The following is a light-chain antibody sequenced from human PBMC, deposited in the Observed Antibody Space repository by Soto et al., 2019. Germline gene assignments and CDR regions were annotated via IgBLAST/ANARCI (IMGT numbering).Light chain of an antibody. Sequence: DIQMTQSPSTLSAAVGDRVTITCRASESIRKWLAWYQQKPGKAPNLLIYKASSLQGGDSSRFSGSGSGTEFTLTISSLEPDDFATYYCQQYNTYPYTFGQGTKLEIK. V-gene: IGKV1-5*03. J-gene: IGKJ2*01. CDR3: QQYNTYPYT. CDR1: ESIRKW. CDR2: KAS.